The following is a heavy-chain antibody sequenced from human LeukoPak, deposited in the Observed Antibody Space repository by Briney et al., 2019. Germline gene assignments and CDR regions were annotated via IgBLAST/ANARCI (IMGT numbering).Heavy chain of an antibody. J-gene: IGHJ4*02. D-gene: IGHD3-3*01. Sequence: GESLKISCKGSGYSFTNYWIGWVRQMPGKGLEWMGIIYPGDSDIRYSPSFQGQVTISADKSISTAYLQWSSLKASDTAIYYCGRLRRDYDFYPAIEYWGQGTLVTVSS. CDR1: GYSFTNYW. CDR3: GRLRRDYDFYPAIEY. CDR2: IYPGDSDI. V-gene: IGHV5-51*01.